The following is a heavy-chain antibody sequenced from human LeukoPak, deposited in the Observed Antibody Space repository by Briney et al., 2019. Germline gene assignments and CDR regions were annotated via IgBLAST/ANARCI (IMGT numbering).Heavy chain of an antibody. CDR2: IRSKANSYAT. CDR3: TSPPAFQTRSSYYYYYMDV. V-gene: IGHV3-73*01. J-gene: IGHJ6*03. Sequence: GGSLRLSCAASGFTFSGSAMHWVRQASGKGLEWVGRIRSKANSYATAYAASVKGRFTISRDDSKNTAYLQMNSLKTEDTAVYYCTSPPAFQTRSSYYYYYMDVWGKGTTDTVSS. CDR1: GFTFSGSA. D-gene: IGHD2/OR15-2a*01.